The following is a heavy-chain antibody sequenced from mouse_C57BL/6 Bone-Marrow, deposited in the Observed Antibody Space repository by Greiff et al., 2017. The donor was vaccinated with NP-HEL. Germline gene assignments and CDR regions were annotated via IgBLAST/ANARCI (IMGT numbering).Heavy chain of an antibody. Sequence: EVKLMESEGGLVQPGRSMKLSCTASGFTFSDYYMAWVRQVPEKGLEWVANINYDGSSTYYLDSLKSRFIISRDNAKNILYLQMSSLKSEDTATYYCAREGRATVAPGYWYFDVWGTGTTVTVSS. CDR1: GFTFSDYY. J-gene: IGHJ1*03. D-gene: IGHD1-1*01. V-gene: IGHV5-16*01. CDR3: AREGRATVAPGYWYFDV. CDR2: INYDGSST.